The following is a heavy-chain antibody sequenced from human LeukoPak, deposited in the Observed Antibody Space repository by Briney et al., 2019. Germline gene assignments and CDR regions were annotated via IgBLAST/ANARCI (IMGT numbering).Heavy chain of an antibody. V-gene: IGHV1-8*01. D-gene: IGHD6-13*01. CDR1: GYTFTSYD. CDR3: ARSKGSSWSWGLDY. CDR2: MNPNSGNT. J-gene: IGHJ4*02. Sequence: ASVKVSCKASGYTFTSYDINWVRQATGQGLEWMGWMNPNSGNTGYAQKFQGRVTMTRNTSISTAYMEPSSLRSEDTAVYYSARSKGSSWSWGLDYWGQGTLVTVSS.